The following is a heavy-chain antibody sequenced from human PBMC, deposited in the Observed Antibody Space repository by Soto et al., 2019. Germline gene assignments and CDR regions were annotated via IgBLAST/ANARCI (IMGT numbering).Heavy chain of an antibody. CDR3: ARGREYYDSSGYYVDY. D-gene: IGHD3-22*01. CDR1: GGSFIGYY. V-gene: IGHV4-34*01. J-gene: IGHJ4*02. CDR2: INHSGST. Sequence: SETLSLTCAVYGGSFIGYYWSWIRQPPGKGLEWIGEINHSGSTNYNPSLKSRVTISVDTSKNQFSLKLSSVTAADTAVYYCARGREYYDSSGYYVDYWGQGTLVTVSS.